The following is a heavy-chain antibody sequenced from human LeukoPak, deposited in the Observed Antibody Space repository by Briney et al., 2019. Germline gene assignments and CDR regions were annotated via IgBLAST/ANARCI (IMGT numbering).Heavy chain of an antibody. CDR2: INHSGST. Sequence: SETLSLTCAVYGGSFSGYYWSWIRQPPGKGLEWIGEINHSGSTNYNPSLKSRVTISVDTSKNQFSLKLSSVTAADTAVYYCARGARYYDTPDYWGQGTLVTVSS. J-gene: IGHJ4*02. CDR1: GGSFSGYY. V-gene: IGHV4-34*01. CDR3: ARGARYYDTPDY. D-gene: IGHD3-22*01.